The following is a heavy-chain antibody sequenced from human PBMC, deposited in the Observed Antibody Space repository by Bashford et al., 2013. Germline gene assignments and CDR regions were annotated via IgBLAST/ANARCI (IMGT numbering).Heavy chain of an antibody. Sequence: VRQAPGKGLEWVAVISYDGSNKYYADSVKGRFTISRDNSKNTLYLQMNSLRAEDTAVYYCARGSFWELEGGTTWGQGTLVTVSS. V-gene: IGHV3-30*03. J-gene: IGHJ4*02. D-gene: IGHD1-26*01. CDR3: ARGSFWELEGGTT. CDR2: ISYDGSNK.